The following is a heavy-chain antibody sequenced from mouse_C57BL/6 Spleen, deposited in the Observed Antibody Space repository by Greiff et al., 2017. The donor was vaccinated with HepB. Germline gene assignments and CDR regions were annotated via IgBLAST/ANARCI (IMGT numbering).Heavy chain of an antibody. V-gene: IGHV2-5*01. CDR3: ARGDDYGEYYFDY. CDR2: IWRGGST. J-gene: IGHJ2*01. Sequence: QVQLQQSGPGLVQPSQSLSITCTVSGFSLTSYGVHWVRQSPGKGLEWLGVIWRGGSTDYNAAFMSRLSITKDNSKSQVFFKMNSLQADDTAIYYCARGDDYGEYYFDYWGQGTTLTVSS. CDR1: GFSLTSYG. D-gene: IGHD2-4*01.